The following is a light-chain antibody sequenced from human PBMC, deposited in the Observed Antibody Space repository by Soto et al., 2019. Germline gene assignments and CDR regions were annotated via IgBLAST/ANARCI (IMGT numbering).Light chain of an antibody. CDR2: GTS. Sequence: EVVLTQCPVTLSLSPGERATLSCRASQSVNSNYLAWYQQKPGQAPRLLIYGTSSRATGIPDRFSGSGSGTGFTLTISRLEPEDFAVYYCQQYGSSPRNFGQGTRLEIK. J-gene: IGKJ5*01. V-gene: IGKV3-20*01. CDR3: QQYGSSPRN. CDR1: QSVNSNY.